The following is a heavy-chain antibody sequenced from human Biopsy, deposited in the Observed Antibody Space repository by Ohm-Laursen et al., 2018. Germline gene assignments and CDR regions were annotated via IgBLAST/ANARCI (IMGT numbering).Heavy chain of an antibody. CDR3: ARGSGYFKLDV. CDR1: GKTFNDYY. J-gene: IGHJ6*02. CDR2: INQSGST. D-gene: IGHD5-12*01. V-gene: IGHV4-34*01. Sequence: SQTLSLTCEVYGKTFNDYYWNWIRQPPGKGLEWIGEINQSGSTKYNPSLKRRATLSADSSNSQFSLRLTSVTAADTAIYYCARGSGYFKLDVWGQGTTVTVSS.